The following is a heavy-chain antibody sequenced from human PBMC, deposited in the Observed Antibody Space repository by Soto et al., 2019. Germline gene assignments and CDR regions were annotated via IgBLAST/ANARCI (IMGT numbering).Heavy chain of an antibody. V-gene: IGHV4-4*02. CDR1: GGSISSSNW. J-gene: IGHJ4*02. Sequence: SETLSLTCAVSGGSISSSNWWSWVRQPPGKGLEWIGEIYHSGSTNYNPSLKSRVTISVDKSKNQFSLKLSSVTAADTAVYSCARARWDEYAGYYFHYGGQGPLVTVSS. D-gene: IGHD1-26*01. CDR3: ARARWDEYAGYYFHY. CDR2: IYHSGST.